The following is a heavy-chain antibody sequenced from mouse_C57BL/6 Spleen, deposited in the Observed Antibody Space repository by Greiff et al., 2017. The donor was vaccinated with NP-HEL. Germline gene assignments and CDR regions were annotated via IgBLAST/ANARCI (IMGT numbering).Heavy chain of an antibody. J-gene: IGHJ2*01. CDR1: GYTFTSYW. CDR2: IHPNSGST. V-gene: IGHV1-64*01. CDR3: ARWTFITTVVGGNY. D-gene: IGHD1-1*01. Sequence: VQLQQPGAELVKPGASVKLSCKASGYTFTSYWMHWVKQRPGQGLEWIGMIHPNSGSTNYNEKFKSKATLTVDKSSSTAYMQLSSLTSEDSAVYYCARWTFITTVVGGNYWGQGTTLTVSS.